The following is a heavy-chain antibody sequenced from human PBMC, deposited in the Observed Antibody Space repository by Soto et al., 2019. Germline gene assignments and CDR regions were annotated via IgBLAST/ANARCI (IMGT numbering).Heavy chain of an antibody. CDR1: GYTFTSYY. V-gene: IGHV1-46*01. CDR2: INPSGGST. Sequence: QVQLVQSGAEVKKPGASVKVSCKASGYTFTSYYMHWVRQAPGQGLEWMGIINPSGGSTSYAQKFQGRVTMTRDTSTSTVYRELSSLRSEDTAVYYCAREQQQLVRWFDPWGQGTLVTVSS. J-gene: IGHJ5*02. CDR3: AREQQQLVRWFDP. D-gene: IGHD6-13*01.